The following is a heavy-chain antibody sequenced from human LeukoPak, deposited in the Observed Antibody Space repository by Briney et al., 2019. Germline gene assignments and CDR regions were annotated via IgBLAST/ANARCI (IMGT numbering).Heavy chain of an antibody. CDR2: IYYSGST. V-gene: IGHV4-39*01. Sequence: SETLSLTCTVSGGSNSSSSCYWGWIRQPPGKGLEWIGSIYYSGSTYYNPSLKSRVTISVDTSKNQFSLKLSSVTAADTAVYYCARHGSRRAAEAFDIWGQGTMVTVSS. J-gene: IGHJ3*02. CDR3: ARHGSRRAAEAFDI. D-gene: IGHD6-13*01. CDR1: GGSNSSSSCY.